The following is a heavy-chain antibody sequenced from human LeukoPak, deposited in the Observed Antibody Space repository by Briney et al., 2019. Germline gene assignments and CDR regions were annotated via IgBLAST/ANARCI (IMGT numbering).Heavy chain of an antibody. J-gene: IGHJ4*02. V-gene: IGHV3-30*02. CDR1: GFTFSNYG. CDR3: ARYDSSGYYFDY. D-gene: IGHD3-22*01. CDR2: MRYDGSNK. Sequence: PGGSLRLSCAASGFTFSNYGMHWVRQAPGKGLEWVAFMRYDGSNKYYADSVKGRFTISRDNSKNTLYLQMNSLRAEDTAVYYCARYDSSGYYFDYWGQGTLVTVSS.